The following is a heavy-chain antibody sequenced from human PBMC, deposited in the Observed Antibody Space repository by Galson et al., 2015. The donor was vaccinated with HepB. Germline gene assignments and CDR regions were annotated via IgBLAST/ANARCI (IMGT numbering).Heavy chain of an antibody. CDR1: GDSVSSNSAA. CDR3: ARELGSGTTSSWWFDP. J-gene: IGHJ5*02. D-gene: IGHD1-1*01. CDR2: TYYRSKWYN. Sequence: CAISGDSVSSNSAAWNWIRQSPSRGLEWLGRTYYRSKWYNDYAVSVKSRITINPDTSKNQFSLQLNSVTPEDTAVYYCARELGSGTTSSWWFDPWGQGTLVTVSS. V-gene: IGHV6-1*01.